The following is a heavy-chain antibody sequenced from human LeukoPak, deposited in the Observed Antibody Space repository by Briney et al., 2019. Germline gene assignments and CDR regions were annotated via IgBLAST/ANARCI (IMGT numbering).Heavy chain of an antibody. D-gene: IGHD2-15*01. CDR2: IIPIFGTA. Sequence: GASVKVSCKASGGTFSSYAISWVRQAPGQGLEWMGGIIPIFGTANYAQKFQGRVTITADESTSTAYMELSSLRSEDTAVYYCARDPEVAPTPNYYYYMDVWGKGTTVTVSS. CDR3: ARDPEVAPTPNYYYYMDV. J-gene: IGHJ6*03. V-gene: IGHV1-69*01. CDR1: GGTFSSYA.